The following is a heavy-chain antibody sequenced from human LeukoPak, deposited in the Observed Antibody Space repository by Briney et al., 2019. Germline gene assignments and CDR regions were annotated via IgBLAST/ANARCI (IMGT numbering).Heavy chain of an antibody. D-gene: IGHD5-18*01. CDR2: ISAYNGNT. Sequence: ASVKVSCKASGYTFTSYGISWVRQAPGQGLEWMGWISAYNGNTNYAQKLRGRVTMTTDTSTSTAYVELRSLRSDDTAVYYCARDPIRGYSYGYDSWGQGTLVTVSS. CDR3: ARDPIRGYSYGYDS. J-gene: IGHJ5*02. V-gene: IGHV1-18*01. CDR1: GYTFTSYG.